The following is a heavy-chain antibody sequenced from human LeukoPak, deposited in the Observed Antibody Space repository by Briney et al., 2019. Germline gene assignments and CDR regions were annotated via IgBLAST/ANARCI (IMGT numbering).Heavy chain of an antibody. D-gene: IGHD3-22*01. J-gene: IGHJ3*02. CDR2: IKQDGSEI. V-gene: IGHV3-7*01. CDR1: GFTFSNYW. Sequence: GGSLRLSCAASGFTFSNYWMTWVRQAPGKGVEWVAHIKQDGSEISYVDSVKGGFTISRDNAKNSLYLQMNSLRDEDTAVYYCARDARYYYDSSGYPAFDIWGQGTTVTGSS. CDR3: ARDARYYYDSSGYPAFDI.